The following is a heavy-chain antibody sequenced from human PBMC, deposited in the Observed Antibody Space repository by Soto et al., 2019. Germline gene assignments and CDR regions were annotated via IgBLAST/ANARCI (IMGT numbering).Heavy chain of an antibody. D-gene: IGHD4-17*01. CDR2: IYYSGRT. J-gene: IGHJ6*02. CDR1: GGSISPYY. Sequence: QVQLQESGPGLVKPSETLSLTCTVSGGSISPYYWSWIRQPPGKGLEWIGYIYYSGRTNYNPSLKSRVTILADTSKNQFSLNLSSVTTADTAVYYCARDLRFQGHDYADYLGYGMDVWGQGTTVTVSS. CDR3: ARDLRFQGHDYADYLGYGMDV. V-gene: IGHV4-59*01.